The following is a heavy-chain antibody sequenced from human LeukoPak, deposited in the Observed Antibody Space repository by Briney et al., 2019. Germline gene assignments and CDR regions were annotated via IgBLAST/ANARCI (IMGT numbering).Heavy chain of an antibody. CDR2: IYNSGST. Sequence: SETLSLTCTVSGGSITSGDYYWSWTRQPPGKGLEWIGYIYNSGSTYYNPSLKSRVTISVDTSKKQFSLRLSSVTAADTAVYYCAKTQTMMGAFDIWGQGTKVTVSS. J-gene: IGHJ3*02. D-gene: IGHD3-22*01. CDR1: GGSITSGDYY. CDR3: AKTQTMMGAFDI. V-gene: IGHV4-30-4*01.